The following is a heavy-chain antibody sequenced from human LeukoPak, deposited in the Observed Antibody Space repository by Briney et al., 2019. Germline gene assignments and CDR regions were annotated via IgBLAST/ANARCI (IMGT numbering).Heavy chain of an antibody. CDR3: ARSKWIQLWFSS. CDR2: IHYGGTT. J-gene: IGHJ5*02. D-gene: IGHD5-18*01. V-gene: IGHV4-39*07. Sequence: SETLSLTCTVSGGSIGSGYYWAWIRQPPGKGLEWIGSIHYGGTTHYNPSLQSRVTISADTSKNQFSLKLSSVTAADTAVYYCARSKWIQLWFSSWGQGTLVTVSS. CDR1: GGSIGSGYY.